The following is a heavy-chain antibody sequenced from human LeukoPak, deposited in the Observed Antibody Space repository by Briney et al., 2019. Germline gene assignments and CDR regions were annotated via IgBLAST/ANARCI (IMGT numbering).Heavy chain of an antibody. CDR3: ARDLKQWLRPPRDYYYYGMDV. CDR1: GFTFNSYA. CDR2: ISSNGGST. V-gene: IGHV3-64*01. D-gene: IGHD5-12*01. Sequence: GGSLGLSCAASGFTFNSYAMHWVRQAPGKGLEYVSAISSNGGSTYYANSVKGRFTISRDNSKNTLYLQMGSLRAEDMAVYYCARDLKQWLRPPRDYYYYGMDVWGQGTTVTVSS. J-gene: IGHJ6*02.